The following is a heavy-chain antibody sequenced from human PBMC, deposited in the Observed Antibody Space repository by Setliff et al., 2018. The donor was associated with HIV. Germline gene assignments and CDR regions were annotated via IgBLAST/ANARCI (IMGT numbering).Heavy chain of an antibody. Sequence: PSETLSLTCTVSGGSLSSYYWSWIRQPPGKGLEWIGYIYTSGSTNYNPSLKSRVTISVDTSKNQFSLKMSSVTAADTAVYDWARYRYYYDSRGYGRWFDPWGQGTLVTVSS. D-gene: IGHD3-22*01. CDR3: ARYRYYYDSRGYGRWFDP. CDR1: GGSLSSYY. CDR2: IYTSGST. J-gene: IGHJ5*02. V-gene: IGHV4-4*09.